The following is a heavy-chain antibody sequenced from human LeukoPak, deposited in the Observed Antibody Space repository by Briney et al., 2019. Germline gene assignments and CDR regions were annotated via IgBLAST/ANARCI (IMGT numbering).Heavy chain of an antibody. D-gene: IGHD3-22*01. CDR3: AKDYYDSSGYYFYFDY. CDR2: IYYSGST. CDR1: GGSISSYY. J-gene: IGHJ4*02. Sequence: SETLSLTCTVSGGSISSYYWSWIQQPPGKGLEWIGYIYYSGSTNYNPSLKSRVTISVDTSKNQFSLKLSSVTAADTAVYYCAKDYYDSSGYYFYFDYWGQGTLVTVPS. V-gene: IGHV4-59*01.